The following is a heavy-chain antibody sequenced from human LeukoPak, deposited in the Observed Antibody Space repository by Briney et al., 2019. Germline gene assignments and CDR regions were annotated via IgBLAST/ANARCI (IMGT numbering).Heavy chain of an antibody. Sequence: GESLKISCKGSGYSITSYWIGWVRQMPGKGLEWMGIIYPGDSDIRYSPSLQGQVTISADKSISTAYLQWSSLKASDTAMYYCARQEYCSGGSCYTWFDPWGQGTLVTVSS. D-gene: IGHD2-15*01. CDR2: IYPGDSDI. J-gene: IGHJ5*02. CDR1: GYSITSYW. V-gene: IGHV5-51*01. CDR3: ARQEYCSGGSCYTWFDP.